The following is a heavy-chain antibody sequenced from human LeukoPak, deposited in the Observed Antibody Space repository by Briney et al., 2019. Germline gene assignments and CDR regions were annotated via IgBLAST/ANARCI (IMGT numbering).Heavy chain of an antibody. D-gene: IGHD3-22*01. Sequence: SETLSLTCTVSGGSISSYYWSWIRQPPGKGLEWIGYIYYGGSTNYNPSLKSRVTISVDTSKNQFSLKLSSVTAADTAVYYCARIETDYDSSGYYHYYFDYWGQGTLVTVSS. J-gene: IGHJ4*02. CDR1: GGSISSYY. CDR2: IYYGGST. CDR3: ARIETDYDSSGYYHYYFDY. V-gene: IGHV4-59*01.